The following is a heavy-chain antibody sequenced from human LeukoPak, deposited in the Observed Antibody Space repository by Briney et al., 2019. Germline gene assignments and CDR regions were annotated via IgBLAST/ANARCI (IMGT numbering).Heavy chain of an antibody. V-gene: IGHV3-21*01. CDR1: GFTFSSYS. CDR2: VSSSGTYI. Sequence: GGSLRLSCAASGFTFSSYSMHWVRQAASKGRDWVSSVSSSGTYIYYADSVKGRFTISRENTKNSVHLQMNSVEPKETAVYYCARDQGGSGGTSGQGKLVTVSS. D-gene: IGHD3-10*01. J-gene: IGHJ5*02. CDR3: ARDQGGSGGT.